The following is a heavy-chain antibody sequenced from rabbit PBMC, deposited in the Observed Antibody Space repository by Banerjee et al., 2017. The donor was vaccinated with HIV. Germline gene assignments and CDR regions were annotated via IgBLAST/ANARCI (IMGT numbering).Heavy chain of an antibody. CDR2: IYAGSSGNT. D-gene: IGHD4-1*01. CDR1: GFDFSSSYY. V-gene: IGHV1S40*01. CDR3: ARDLAGVIGWNFGL. J-gene: IGHJ4*01. Sequence: QSLEESGGDLVKPGASLTLTCTASGFDFSSSYYMCWVRQAPGKRPEWIACIYAGSSGNTVYASWAKGRFTISKTSSTTVTLQMTSLTAADTATYFCARDLAGVIGWNFGLWGPGTLVTVS.